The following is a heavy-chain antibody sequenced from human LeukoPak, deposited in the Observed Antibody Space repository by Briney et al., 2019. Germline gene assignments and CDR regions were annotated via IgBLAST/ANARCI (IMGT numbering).Heavy chain of an antibody. CDR3: ARGVYSSSWYHAFDI. CDR1: GFTFSSYG. D-gene: IGHD6-13*01. Sequence: TGGSLRLSCAASGFTFSSYGMHWVRQAPGKGLEWVAVIWYDGGNKYYADSVKGRFTISRDNSKNTLYLQMNSLRAEDTAVYYCARGVYSSSWYHAFDIWGQGTMVTVSS. J-gene: IGHJ3*02. CDR2: IWYDGGNK. V-gene: IGHV3-33*01.